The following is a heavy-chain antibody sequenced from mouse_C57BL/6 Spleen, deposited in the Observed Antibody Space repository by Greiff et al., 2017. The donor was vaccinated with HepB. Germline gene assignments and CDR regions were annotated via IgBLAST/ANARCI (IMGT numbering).Heavy chain of an antibody. Sequence: VQLQQSGPELVKPGASVKISCKASGYSFTGYYMNWVKQSPEKSLEWIGEINPSTGGTTYNQKFKAKATLTVDKSSSTAYMQLKSLTSEDSAVYYCAAFLYDYDDYWGQGTTLTVSS. CDR1: GYSFTGYY. J-gene: IGHJ2*01. V-gene: IGHV1-42*01. CDR2: INPSTGGT. CDR3: AAFLYDYDDY. D-gene: IGHD2-4*01.